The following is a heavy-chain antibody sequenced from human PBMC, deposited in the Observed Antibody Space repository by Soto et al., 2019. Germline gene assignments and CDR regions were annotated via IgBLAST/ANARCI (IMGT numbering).Heavy chain of an antibody. CDR3: ARGPATNDYDILTGYYNY. Sequence: PGGSLRLSCAASGFTFSSYAMHWVRQAPGKGLEWVAVISYDGSNKYYADSVKGRFTISRDNSKNTLYLQMNSLRAEDTAVYYCARGPATNDYDILTGYYNYWGQGTLVTVSS. CDR1: GFTFSSYA. V-gene: IGHV3-30-3*01. CDR2: ISYDGSNK. J-gene: IGHJ4*02. D-gene: IGHD3-9*01.